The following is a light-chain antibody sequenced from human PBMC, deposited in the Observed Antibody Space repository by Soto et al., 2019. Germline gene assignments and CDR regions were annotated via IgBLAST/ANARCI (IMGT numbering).Light chain of an antibody. V-gene: IGKV1-5*03. J-gene: IGKJ3*01. CDR2: KAS. CDR1: ESVSSW. Sequence: DIQMTQSPSTLSASVGDRVTITCRASESVSSWLAWYQQKPGRAPKLLISKASSLESGVPARFRGSGSETEFTLTISSLQPEDFATYYCQQYKTLRFTFGPGTKVDIK. CDR3: QQYKTLRFT.